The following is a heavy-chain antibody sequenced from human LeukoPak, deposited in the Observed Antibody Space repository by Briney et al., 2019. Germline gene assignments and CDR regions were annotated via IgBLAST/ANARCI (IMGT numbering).Heavy chain of an antibody. Sequence: GGSLRLSCAASGFSFSSYGMSWVRQAPGKGLEWVAFISYDGTNKYYADSVKGRFTISRDSSKNTVYLQMDRLRPEDTAVYYCAMRGDSGSHKYFDYWGQGTLVTVSS. J-gene: IGHJ4*02. CDR2: ISYDGTNK. V-gene: IGHV3-30*03. CDR1: GFSFSSYG. CDR3: AMRGDSGSHKYFDY. D-gene: IGHD1-26*01.